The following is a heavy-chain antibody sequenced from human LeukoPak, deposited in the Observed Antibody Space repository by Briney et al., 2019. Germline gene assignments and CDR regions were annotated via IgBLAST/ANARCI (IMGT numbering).Heavy chain of an antibody. Sequence: ASVKVSCKASGYTFTSYYMHWVRQAPGQGLEWMGIINPSGGSASYAQKFQGRVTMTRDTSTSTVYMELSSLRSEDTAVYYCARDGPRIAALGEDFDYWGQGTRVTVSS. J-gene: IGHJ4*02. CDR3: ARDGPRIAALGEDFDY. CDR1: GYTFTSYY. CDR2: INPSGGSA. D-gene: IGHD6-6*01. V-gene: IGHV1-46*01.